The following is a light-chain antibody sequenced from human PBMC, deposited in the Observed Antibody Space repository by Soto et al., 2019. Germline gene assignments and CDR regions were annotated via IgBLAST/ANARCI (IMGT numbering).Light chain of an antibody. CDR1: QSVSNKY. J-gene: IGKJ2*01. Sequence: EVVLTQSPGTLSLSPGERATLSCRTSQSVSNKYLAWYQQKPGQAPRLLFFGSSDRATGIPDRFSGSGSGTDFTLTISRLEPEDFAVYYCQQYGRSPPYTFGQGTKLEIK. CDR3: QQYGRSPPYT. V-gene: IGKV3-20*01. CDR2: GSS.